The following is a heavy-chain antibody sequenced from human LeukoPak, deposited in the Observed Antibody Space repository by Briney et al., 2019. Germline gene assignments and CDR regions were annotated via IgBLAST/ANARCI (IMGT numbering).Heavy chain of an antibody. V-gene: IGHV1-2*02. Sequence: ASVKVSCKASGYTFTGYYMHWVRQASGQGLEWMGWINPNSGGTNYAQKFQGRVTMTRDTSISTAYMELSRLRSDDTAVYYCARDVSDFGELFTKPNHYFDYWGQGTLVTVSS. CDR2: INPNSGGT. D-gene: IGHD3-10*01. CDR1: GYTFTGYY. J-gene: IGHJ4*02. CDR3: ARDVSDFGELFTKPNHYFDY.